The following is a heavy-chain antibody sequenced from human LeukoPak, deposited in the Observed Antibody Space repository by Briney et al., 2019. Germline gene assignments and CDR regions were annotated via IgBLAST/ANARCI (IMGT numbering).Heavy chain of an antibody. Sequence: GGSLRLSCAASGFTFSNYNMNWVREARGKGLEWVSFISSRSSYIYYADSVKGRFTISRDNAKNSLYLQMSYLRAEDTSVYYCARAGDYGGNFDAFDIWGQGTMVTVSS. CDR1: GFTFSNYN. J-gene: IGHJ3*02. D-gene: IGHD4-23*01. CDR3: ARAGDYGGNFDAFDI. V-gene: IGHV3-21*01. CDR2: ISSRSSYI.